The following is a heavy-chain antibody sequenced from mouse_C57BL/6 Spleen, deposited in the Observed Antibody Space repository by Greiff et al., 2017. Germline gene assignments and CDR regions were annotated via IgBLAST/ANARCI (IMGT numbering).Heavy chain of an antibody. CDR3: TGGNYYSSSYWYYFDY. J-gene: IGHJ2*01. V-gene: IGHV6-3*01. CDR1: GFTFSNYW. CDR2: IRLKSDNYAT. D-gene: IGHD1-1*01. Sequence: EVHLVESGGGLVQPGGSMKLSCVASGFTFSNYWMNWVRQSPEKGLEWVAQIRLKSDNYATHYAESGKGRFTISRDDFKSSVYQQMYNLRAEDTGIYYGTGGNYYSSSYWYYFDYGGQGTTLTVSS.